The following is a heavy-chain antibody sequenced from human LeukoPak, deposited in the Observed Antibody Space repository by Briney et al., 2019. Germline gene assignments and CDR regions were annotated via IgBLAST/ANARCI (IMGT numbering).Heavy chain of an antibody. CDR2: ISSSSGTI. V-gene: IGHV3-48*01. Sequence: PGGSLGLSCAASGFTLSSYSMNWVRQAAGKGLEWVSFISSSSGTIYYADSVKGRFTISRDNAKNSLYLQMNSLRAEDMAVYYCARDPYGSGSYYYDYWGQGILVTVSS. CDR3: ARDPYGSGSYYYDY. D-gene: IGHD3-10*01. J-gene: IGHJ4*02. CDR1: GFTLSSYS.